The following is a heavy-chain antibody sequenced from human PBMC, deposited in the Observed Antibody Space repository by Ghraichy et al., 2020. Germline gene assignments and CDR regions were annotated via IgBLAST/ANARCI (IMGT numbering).Heavy chain of an antibody. Sequence: GGSLRLSCAASGFTFSSYAMGWVRQAPGKGLEWVSTFSGSGGYTYYADSVKGRFTISRDSSRNTLYLQMNSLRAEDTAVYYCAKRGPKGGGTFDYWGQGTLVTVSS. CDR1: GFTFSSYA. CDR2: FSGSGGYT. CDR3: AKRGPKGGGTFDY. V-gene: IGHV3-23*01. J-gene: IGHJ4*02. D-gene: IGHD1-7*01.